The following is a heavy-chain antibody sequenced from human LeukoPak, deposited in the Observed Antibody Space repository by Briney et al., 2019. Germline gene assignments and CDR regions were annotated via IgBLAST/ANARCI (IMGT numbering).Heavy chain of an antibody. CDR3: ARGSTIFGVVILTHFDY. V-gene: IGHV4-34*01. CDR2: INHSGST. D-gene: IGHD3-3*01. J-gene: IGHJ4*02. Sequence: PETLSLTCAVYGGSFSGYYWSWIRQPPGKGLEWIGEINHSGSTNYNPSLKSRVTISVDTSKNQFSLRLSSVTAADTAVYYCARGSTIFGVVILTHFDYWGQGTLVTVSS. CDR1: GGSFSGYY.